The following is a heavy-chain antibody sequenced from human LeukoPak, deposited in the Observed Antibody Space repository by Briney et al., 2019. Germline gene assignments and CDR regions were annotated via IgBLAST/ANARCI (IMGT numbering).Heavy chain of an antibody. D-gene: IGHD3-22*01. J-gene: IGHJ5*02. CDR1: GGTFSSYA. CDR3: ASDDYDSSGYYSS. V-gene: IGHV1-69*05. Sequence: SVKVSCKASGGTFSSYAISWVRQAAGQGLEWMGGIIPIFGTANYAQKFQGRVTITTDESTSTAYMELSSLRSEDTAVYYCASDDYDSSGYYSSWGQGTLVTVSS. CDR2: IIPIFGTA.